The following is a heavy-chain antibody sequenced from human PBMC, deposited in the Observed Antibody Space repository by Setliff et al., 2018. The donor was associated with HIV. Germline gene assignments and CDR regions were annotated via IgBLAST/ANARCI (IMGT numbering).Heavy chain of an antibody. J-gene: IGHJ5*02. CDR2: VHYNGRA. CDR1: GDSITSNEDY. CDR3: ARHRSKLDWFAP. Sequence: SETLSLTCTVSGDSITSNEDYWGWIRQPPGKGLQWIGIVHYNGRAYYDPSLKRRVSISVDSSQTHFSLRLRSVTASDSAVYYCARHRSKLDWFAPWGQGALVTVSS. V-gene: IGHV4-39*01.